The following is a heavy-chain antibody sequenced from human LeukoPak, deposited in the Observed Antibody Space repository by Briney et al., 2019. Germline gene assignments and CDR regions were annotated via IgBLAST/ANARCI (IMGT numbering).Heavy chain of an antibody. J-gene: IGHJ6*03. CDR1: GYTFTSSS. V-gene: IGHV1-18*01. CDR3: ERVVKRETYYDFCSGYESGLYYYYYIDV. D-gene: IGHD3-3*01. Sequence: GASVKVSCKAFGYTFTSSSISWVRQAPGQGLEWMGWISPYNGNTNYAQELQGRVTMTTDTSTSTAYMELRSLRSDDTAVEYYERVVKRETYYDFCSGYESGLYYYYYIDVWGKGTTVTVSS. CDR2: ISPYNGNT.